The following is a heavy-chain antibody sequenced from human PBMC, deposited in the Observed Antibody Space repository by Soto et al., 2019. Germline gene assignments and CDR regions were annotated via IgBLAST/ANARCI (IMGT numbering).Heavy chain of an antibody. CDR2: IGTVGDT. CDR3: ARGTGAQLMYFDL. J-gene: IGHJ2*01. CDR1: GCTFSNSD. Sequence: GGSLRLSCAASGCTFSNSDMHWVRQTPGKGLEWLSGIGTVGDTYYPPSVRGRFTISRENAKNSLYLQMDGLRAEDTAVYFCARGTGAQLMYFDLWGRGTLVTVSS. V-gene: IGHV3-13*01. D-gene: IGHD7-27*01.